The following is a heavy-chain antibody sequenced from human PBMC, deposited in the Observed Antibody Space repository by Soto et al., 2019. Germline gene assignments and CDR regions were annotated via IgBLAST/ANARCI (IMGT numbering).Heavy chain of an antibody. J-gene: IGHJ6*02. CDR2: INPDGSEK. Sequence: EVRLVESGGGLVQPGGSLTLSCAASGFTFSSYWMTWVRQAPGEGLEWVANINPDGSEKYYMDSMKGRFTISRDNAKNSLLLQLNSLRAEDTAVYYCARDRGRPDLRDTHYYDSSDLDYGMDVWGQGTTVTVSS. CDR3: ARDRGRPDLRDTHYYDSSDLDYGMDV. D-gene: IGHD3-22*01. V-gene: IGHV3-7*01. CDR1: GFTFSSYW.